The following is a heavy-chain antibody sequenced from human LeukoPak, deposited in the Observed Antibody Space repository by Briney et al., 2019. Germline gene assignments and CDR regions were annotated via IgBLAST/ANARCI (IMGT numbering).Heavy chain of an antibody. J-gene: IGHJ4*02. D-gene: IGHD3-3*01. CDR2: INPNNGFT. Sequence: GASVKVSCKAAGYAFTGSYIHWVRQAPGQGLEWMGWINPNNGFTAYAQNFQGRVTMTRDTSISTAYMDLSRLTSDDTAVYYCARDFPNPFPLESGLDCWGQGTLVTVSS. CDR3: ARDFPNPFPLESGLDC. V-gene: IGHV1-2*02. CDR1: GYAFTGSY.